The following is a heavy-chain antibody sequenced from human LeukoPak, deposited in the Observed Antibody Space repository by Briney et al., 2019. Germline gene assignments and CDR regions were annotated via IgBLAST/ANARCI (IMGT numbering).Heavy chain of an antibody. V-gene: IGHV1-24*01. CDR3: ATIVIVGATMGGPLGY. J-gene: IGHJ4*02. Sequence: ASVKVSCKVSGYTLTELSMRWVRQAPGKGLEWMGGFDPEDGETIYAQKFQGRVTMTEDTSTDTAYMELSSLRSEDTAVYYCATIVIVGATMGGPLGYWGQGTLVTVSS. CDR1: GYTLTELS. CDR2: FDPEDGET. D-gene: IGHD1-26*01.